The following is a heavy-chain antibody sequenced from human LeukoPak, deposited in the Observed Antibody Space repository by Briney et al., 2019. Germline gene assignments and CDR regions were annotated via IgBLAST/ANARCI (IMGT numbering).Heavy chain of an antibody. D-gene: IGHD3-22*01. V-gene: IGHV4-39*07. CDR1: GGSISSSSYY. CDR2: IYYSGST. J-gene: IGHJ3*02. Sequence: SETLSLTCTVSGGSISSSSYYWGWIRQPPGKGLGWIGSIYYSGSTYYNPSLKSRVTISVDTSKNQFSLKLSSVTAADTAVYFCVRGPYSYDSSGAFDIWGQGTMVTVSS. CDR3: VRGPYSYDSSGAFDI.